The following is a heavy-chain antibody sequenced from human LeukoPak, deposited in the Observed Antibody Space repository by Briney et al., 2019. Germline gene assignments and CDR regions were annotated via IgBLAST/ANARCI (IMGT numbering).Heavy chain of an antibody. CDR1: GYTFTSYG. CDR3: ARGDSSSWYGESEGDY. J-gene: IGHJ4*02. CDR2: ISAYNGNT. V-gene: IGHV1-18*01. D-gene: IGHD6-13*01. Sequence: ASVKVSCKASGYTFTSYGISWVRQAPGQGLEWMGWISAYNGNTNYAQKLQGRVTMTTDTSTSTAHMELRSLRSDDTAVYYCARGDSSSWYGESEGDYWGQGTLVTVSS.